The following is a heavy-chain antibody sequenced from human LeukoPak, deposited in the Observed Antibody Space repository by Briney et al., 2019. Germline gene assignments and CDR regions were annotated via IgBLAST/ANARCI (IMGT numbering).Heavy chain of an antibody. CDR2: INHSGST. V-gene: IGHV4-34*01. Sequence: SETLSLTCAVYGGSFSGYYWSWLRQPPGKGLEWIGEINHSGSTNYNPSLKSRVTISVYTSKKQFSLKLSSVTAADTAVYYCVTYYFDSSGPKKNYWGQGTLVTVSS. D-gene: IGHD3-22*01. CDR3: VTYYFDSSGPKKNY. CDR1: GGSFSGYY. J-gene: IGHJ4*02.